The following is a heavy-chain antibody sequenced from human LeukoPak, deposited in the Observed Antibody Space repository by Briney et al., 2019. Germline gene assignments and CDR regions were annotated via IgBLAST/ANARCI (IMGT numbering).Heavy chain of an antibody. V-gene: IGHV1-46*01. J-gene: IGHJ4*02. CDR1: GYTFTSYY. CDR2: INPSGGST. D-gene: IGHD6-13*01. Sequence: GASVKVSCKASGYTFTSYYMHWVRQAPGQGLEWMGIINPSGGSTSYAQKFQGRVTMTRDTSTRTVYMELSSLRSEDTAVYYCARDLIAAAAGAVLYYFDYWGQRTLVTVSS. CDR3: ARDLIAAAAGAVLYYFDY.